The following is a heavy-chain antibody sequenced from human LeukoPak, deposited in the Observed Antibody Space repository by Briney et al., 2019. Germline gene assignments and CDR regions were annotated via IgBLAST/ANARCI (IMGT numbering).Heavy chain of an antibody. Sequence: PGGSLSLSCEASGYTFSAYTMTWVRQAPGKGLEWVSSIGSDNKPHYSESVKGRFAISRDNSKNTLFLQLHNLRVEDTALYYCARDLHYYVAMAFWGQGTTVTVSS. V-gene: IGHV3-23*01. CDR3: ARDLHYYVAMAF. CDR1: GYTFSAYT. CDR2: IGSDNKP. D-gene: IGHD3-10*02. J-gene: IGHJ6*02.